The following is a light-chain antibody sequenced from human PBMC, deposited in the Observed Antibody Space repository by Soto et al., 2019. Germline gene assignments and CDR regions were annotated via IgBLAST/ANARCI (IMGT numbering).Light chain of an antibody. CDR2: EVS. J-gene: IGLJ1*01. V-gene: IGLV2-14*01. CDR1: SSDIGAYNY. CDR3: FSFTTDWTHV. Sequence: QSALTQPASVSGSPGQSITISCTGTSSDIGAYNYVSWFQQHPGKAPKLIISEVSNRPSGVYHRFSGSKSANAASLTISGLQAEDEADYFCFSFTTDWTHVFGTGTKVTVL.